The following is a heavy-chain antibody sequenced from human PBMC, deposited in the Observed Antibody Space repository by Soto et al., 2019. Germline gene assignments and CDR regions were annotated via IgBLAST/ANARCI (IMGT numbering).Heavy chain of an antibody. V-gene: IGHV3-11*01. Sequence: QVQLVESGGGLVKPGGSLRLSCAASGFTFSDYYMSWIRQAPGKGLEWVSYISSSGSTIYYADSVKGRFTISRDNAKNSLYLQMNSLRAEDTAVYYCATTPGYCSSTSCYTRLQTHYYMDVWGKGTTVTVSS. CDR3: ATTPGYCSSTSCYTRLQTHYYMDV. J-gene: IGHJ6*03. CDR2: ISSSGSTI. D-gene: IGHD2-2*02. CDR1: GFTFSDYY.